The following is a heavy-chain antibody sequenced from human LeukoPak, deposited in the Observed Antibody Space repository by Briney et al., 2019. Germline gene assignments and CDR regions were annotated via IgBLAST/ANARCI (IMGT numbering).Heavy chain of an antibody. Sequence: GGSLRLSCAASGFTLSTYWMSWVRQAPGKGPEWVGRIKRKSDGGTTDYAAPVKGRFTISRDDSKNSLYLQMNSLKTEDTAVYYCTTVEDSGKYLYWGQGTLVTVSS. CDR1: GFTLSTYW. J-gene: IGHJ4*02. CDR2: IKRKSDGGTT. CDR3: TTVEDSGKYLY. V-gene: IGHV3-15*01. D-gene: IGHD1-26*01.